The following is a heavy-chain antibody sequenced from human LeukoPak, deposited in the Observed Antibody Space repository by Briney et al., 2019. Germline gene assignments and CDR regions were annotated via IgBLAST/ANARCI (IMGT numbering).Heavy chain of an antibody. V-gene: IGHV3-21*01. D-gene: IGHD3-22*01. CDR1: GFTFSSYS. Sequence: GGSLRLSCAASGFTFSSYSMNWVRQAPGKGLEWVSSITSSSSYIYYADSVKGRFTISRDNAKNSLYLQMNSLRAEDTAVYYCARHVVAVGFDYWGQGTLVTVSS. CDR2: ITSSSSYI. J-gene: IGHJ4*02. CDR3: ARHVVAVGFDY.